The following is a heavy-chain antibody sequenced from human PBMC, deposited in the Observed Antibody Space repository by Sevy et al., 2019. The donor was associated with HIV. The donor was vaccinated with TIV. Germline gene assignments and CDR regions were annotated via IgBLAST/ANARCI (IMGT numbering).Heavy chain of an antibody. V-gene: IGHV3-7*01. CDR2: IKQDGSEK. D-gene: IGHD1-1*01. Sequence: GGSLRLSCAASGFTFSSFWMHWVRQAPGKGLEWVANIKQDGSEKYYVHSVKGRFTISRDNAKNSLYLQMNSLRAEDTAVXYCAREIGGGNSFWGQGTLVTVSS. CDR3: AREIGGGNSF. CDR1: GFTFSSFW. J-gene: IGHJ4*02.